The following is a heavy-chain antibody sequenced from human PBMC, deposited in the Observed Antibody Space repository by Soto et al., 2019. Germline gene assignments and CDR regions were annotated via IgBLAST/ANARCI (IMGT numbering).Heavy chain of an antibody. CDR3: ASLPRIAAVDY. Sequence: QLQLQESGPGLVKPSETLSLTCTVSGGSISSSSYYWGWIRQPPGKGLEWIGSIYYSGSTYYNPSLQSRVTISVDTSKNQFSLKLSSVTAADTAVYYCASLPRIAAVDYWGQGTLVTVSS. V-gene: IGHV4-39*01. CDR1: GGSISSSSYY. D-gene: IGHD6-13*01. CDR2: IYYSGST. J-gene: IGHJ4*02.